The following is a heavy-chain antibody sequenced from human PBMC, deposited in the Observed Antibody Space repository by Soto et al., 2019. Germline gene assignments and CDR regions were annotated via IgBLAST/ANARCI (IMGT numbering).Heavy chain of an antibody. D-gene: IGHD6-13*01. J-gene: IGHJ5*02. V-gene: IGHV4-4*07. CDR1: GGSISSYY. Sequence: PSETLSLTCTVSGGSISSYYWSWIRQPAGKGLEWIGRIYTSGSTNYNPSLKSRVTMSVDTSKNQFSLKLSSVTAADTAVYYCAREPTVLKSSWYRHNWFDPWGQGTLVTVSS. CDR2: IYTSGST. CDR3: AREPTVLKSSWYRHNWFDP.